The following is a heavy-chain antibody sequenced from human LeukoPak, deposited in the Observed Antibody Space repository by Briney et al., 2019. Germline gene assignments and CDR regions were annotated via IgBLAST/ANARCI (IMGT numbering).Heavy chain of an antibody. CDR1: GYTFTGYY. CDR3: ASGYSSSWYNIFDY. CDR2: INPNSGGT. J-gene: IGHJ4*02. Sequence: ASVKVSCKASGYTFTGYYMHWVRQAPGQGLEWMGWINPNSGGTNYAQKFQGRVTMTGDTSISTAYMELSRLRSDDTAVYYCASGYSSSWYNIFDYWGQGTLVTVSS. D-gene: IGHD6-13*01. V-gene: IGHV1-2*02.